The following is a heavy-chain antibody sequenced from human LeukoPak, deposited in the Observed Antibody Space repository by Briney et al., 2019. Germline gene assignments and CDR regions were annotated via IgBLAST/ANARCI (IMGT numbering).Heavy chain of an antibody. CDR1: GYSFTTYW. CDR2: IYPGDSDT. Sequence: GESLKISGKGSGYSFTTYWIGWVRQMPGKGLEWMGIIYPGDSDTKYSPSFQGQVTTSADKSISTAYLQWSSLKASDTAIYYCARHMGARGFDYWGQGTLVTVSS. D-gene: IGHD3-16*01. J-gene: IGHJ4*02. CDR3: ARHMGARGFDY. V-gene: IGHV5-51*01.